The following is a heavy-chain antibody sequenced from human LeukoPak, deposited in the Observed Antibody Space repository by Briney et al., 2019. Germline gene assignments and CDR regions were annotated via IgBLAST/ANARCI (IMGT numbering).Heavy chain of an antibody. Sequence: ASVKVSCKVSGYTLTELSMHWVRQAPGKGLEWMGGFDPEDGETIYAQKFQGRVTMTEDTSTDTAYMELSSLRSEDTAVYYCATAVNYYGSGSYYHWYFDLWGRGTLVTVSS. CDR1: GYTLTELS. CDR3: ATAVNYYGSGSYYHWYFDL. CDR2: FDPEDGET. V-gene: IGHV1-24*01. J-gene: IGHJ2*01. D-gene: IGHD3-10*01.